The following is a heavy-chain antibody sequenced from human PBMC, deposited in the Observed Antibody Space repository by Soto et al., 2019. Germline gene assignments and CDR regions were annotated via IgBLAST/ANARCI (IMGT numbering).Heavy chain of an antibody. CDR3: ERRGVSGPVDY. V-gene: IGHV4-39*02. CDR1: GGSISSSSYY. J-gene: IGHJ4*02. CDR2: IYYSGSA. Sequence: QLQLQESGPGLVKPSETLSLTCTVSGGSISSSSYYWGWIRQPPGKGLEWIGNIYYSGSAYYNPSLKSRVTISVDMSKNTGTLKLSSVTAADTAVYYCERRGVSGPVDYWGQGTLVTVSS. D-gene: IGHD3-10*01.